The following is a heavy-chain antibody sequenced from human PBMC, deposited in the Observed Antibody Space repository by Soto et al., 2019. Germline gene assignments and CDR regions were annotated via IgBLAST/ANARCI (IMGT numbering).Heavy chain of an antibody. J-gene: IGHJ4*02. CDR2: TYYRSKWYN. CDR3: ARGLRFLEWLHLSYYFDY. CDR1: GDSVSSNSAA. V-gene: IGHV6-1*01. Sequence: QALSLPFAISGDSVSSNSAACNWIRHSPSRGLEWLGRTYYRSKWYNDYAVSVKSRITINPDTSKNQFSLQLNSVTPEDTAVYYCARGLRFLEWLHLSYYFDYWGQGTLVTVSS. D-gene: IGHD3-3*01.